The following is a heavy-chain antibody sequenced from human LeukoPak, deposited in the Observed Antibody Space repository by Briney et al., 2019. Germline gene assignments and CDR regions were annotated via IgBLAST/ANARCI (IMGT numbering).Heavy chain of an antibody. J-gene: IGHJ3*02. D-gene: IGHD1-26*01. Sequence: SETLSLTCTVSGGSISSGSYCWSWIRQPAGKGLEWIGRIYTSGSTNYNPSLKSRVTMSVDTSKNQFSLKLSSVTAADTAVYYCARVRELMGVDAFDIWGQGTMVTVSS. V-gene: IGHV4-61*02. CDR1: GGSISSGSYC. CDR3: ARVRELMGVDAFDI. CDR2: IYTSGST.